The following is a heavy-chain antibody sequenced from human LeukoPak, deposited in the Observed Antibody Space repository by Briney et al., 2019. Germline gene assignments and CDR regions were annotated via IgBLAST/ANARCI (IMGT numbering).Heavy chain of an antibody. V-gene: IGHV1-69*05. J-gene: IGHJ5*02. CDR1: GGTFSSYA. D-gene: IGHD6-13*01. Sequence: SVKVSCKASGGTFSSYAISWVRQAPGQGLEWMGGINPIFGTANYAQKFQGRVTITTDESTSTAYMELSSLRSEDTAVYYCAREVAAAGTKFSNWFDPWGQGTLVTVSS. CDR2: INPIFGTA. CDR3: AREVAAAGTKFSNWFDP.